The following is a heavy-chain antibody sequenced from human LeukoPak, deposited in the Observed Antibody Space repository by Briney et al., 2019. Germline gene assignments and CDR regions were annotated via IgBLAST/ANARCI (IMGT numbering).Heavy chain of an antibody. CDR2: ISGSGGST. J-gene: IGHJ4*02. CDR3: AKDNSPTYYFDY. D-gene: IGHD4-23*01. Sequence: PGGSLRLSCAASGFTFSSYGMSWVRQAPGKGLEWVSAISGSGGSTYYADSVKGRFTISRDNSKNTLYLQMNSLRAEDTAVYYCAKDNSPTYYFDYWGQGTLVTVSS. V-gene: IGHV3-23*01. CDR1: GFTFSSYG.